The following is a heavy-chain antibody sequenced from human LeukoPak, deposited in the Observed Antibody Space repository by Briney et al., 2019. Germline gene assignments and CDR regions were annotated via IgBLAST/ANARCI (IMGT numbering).Heavy chain of an antibody. V-gene: IGHV3-48*02. CDR3: ARDGSSWHYYGMDV. J-gene: IGHJ6*02. CDR2: ISDSSSTI. Sequence: GGSLRLSCAASGFTFSSCSMNWVRQAPGKGLEWVSYISDSSSTIYYADSVKGRFTISRDNAKNSLYLQMNSLRDEDTAVYYCARDGSSWHYYGMDVWGQGTTVTVSS. CDR1: GFTFSSCS. D-gene: IGHD6-13*01.